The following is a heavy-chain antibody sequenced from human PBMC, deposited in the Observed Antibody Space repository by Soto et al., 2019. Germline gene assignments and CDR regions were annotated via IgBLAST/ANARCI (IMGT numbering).Heavy chain of an antibody. CDR3: GRTYTGG. CDR2: ISGSEDRT. D-gene: IGHD3-10*01. V-gene: IGHV3-23*01. J-gene: IGHJ4*02. Sequence: GGSLRLSCAASGFSLRDHALSWVRQAAGGGLEWVSGISGSEDRTNYADFVRGRFIISKDRAKNTLYLDMSGLRVDDTAVYFCGRTYTGGWGQGTLVTVSS. CDR1: GFSLRDHA.